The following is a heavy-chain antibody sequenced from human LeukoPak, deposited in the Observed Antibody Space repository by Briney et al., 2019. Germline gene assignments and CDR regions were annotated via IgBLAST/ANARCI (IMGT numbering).Heavy chain of an antibody. CDR3: AKSTGSGVYRPFDP. V-gene: IGHV3-23*01. Sequence: GGSLRLSCAASGFTFSSFAMSWVRQAPGKGLEWVSSISGSGGSTYYADSVKGRFIISRDNSKNTLYLQMNSLRAEDTAVYYCAKSTGSGVYRPFDPWGQGTLVAVSS. D-gene: IGHD5/OR15-5a*01. J-gene: IGHJ5*02. CDR1: GFTFSSFA. CDR2: ISGSGGST.